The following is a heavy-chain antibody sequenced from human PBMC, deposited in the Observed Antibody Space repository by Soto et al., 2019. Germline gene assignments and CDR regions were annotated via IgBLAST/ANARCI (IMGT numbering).Heavy chain of an antibody. CDR2: IYYDRST. V-gene: IGHV4-39*01. CDR3: ARAGVVSEGMDV. D-gene: IGHD3-3*01. CDR1: GDSIRSINNY. J-gene: IGHJ6*02. Sequence: ETLSLTCTVSGDSIRSINNYWGWIRQPPGKGLEWIGNIYYDRSTFYNPSLKSRVAMSIDTSKNQFSLNLTSVIATDTAVYYCARAGVVSEGMDVWGQGTTVTVSS.